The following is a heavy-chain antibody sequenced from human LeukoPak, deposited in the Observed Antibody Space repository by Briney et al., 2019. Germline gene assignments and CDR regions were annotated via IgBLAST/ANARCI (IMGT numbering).Heavy chain of an antibody. CDR3: ATSTYSSSSAEQYY. V-gene: IGHV1-2*02. CDR2: INPNSGGT. D-gene: IGHD6-6*01. CDR1: GYTFTGYY. Sequence: LWASVKVSCKASGYTFTGYYMHWVRQAPGQGLEWMGWINPNSGGTNYAQKFQGRVTMTRDTSISTAYMELSRLRSDDMAVYYCATSTYSSSSAEQYYWGQGTLVTVSS. J-gene: IGHJ4*02.